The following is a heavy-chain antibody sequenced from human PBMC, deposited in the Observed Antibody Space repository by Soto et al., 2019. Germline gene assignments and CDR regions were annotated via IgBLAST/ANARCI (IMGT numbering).Heavy chain of an antibody. V-gene: IGHV4-4*02. CDR3: ARDLGGWPDY. D-gene: IGHD2-15*01. J-gene: IGHJ4*02. CDR1: GGSISSSNW. Sequence: SETLSLTCAVSGGSISSSNWWSWVRQPPGRGLEWIGEIYHSGNSNYNPSLKSRVTLSVDKSKNQFSLKLSSVTAADTAVYYCARDLGGWPDYWGQGTLVTVSS. CDR2: IYHSGNS.